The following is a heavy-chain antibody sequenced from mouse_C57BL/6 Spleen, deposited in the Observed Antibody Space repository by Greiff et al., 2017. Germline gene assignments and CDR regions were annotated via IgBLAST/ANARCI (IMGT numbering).Heavy chain of an antibody. Sequence: QVQLQQSGAELVKPGASVKISCKASGYAFSSYWMNWVKQRPGKGLEWIGQIYPGDGDTNYNGKFKGKATLTADKSSSTAYMQLCSLTSEDSAVYFGARERWLRRQYYYAMDYWGQGTSVTVSS. CDR2: IYPGDGDT. CDR1: GYAFSSYW. D-gene: IGHD2-2*01. V-gene: IGHV1-80*01. CDR3: ARERWLRRQYYYAMDY. J-gene: IGHJ4*01.